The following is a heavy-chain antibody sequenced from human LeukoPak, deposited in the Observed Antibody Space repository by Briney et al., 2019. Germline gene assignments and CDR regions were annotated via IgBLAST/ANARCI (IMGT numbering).Heavy chain of an antibody. CDR3: AKDSRAIGAAGTLDY. CDR2: ISWNSGNI. J-gene: IGHJ4*02. CDR1: GFTFDDYA. V-gene: IGHV3-9*01. Sequence: GRSLRLSCAASGFTFDDYAMNWVRQAPGKGLECVSGISWNSGNIGYADSVKGRFTISRDNAKDSLYLQMNSLRAEDTALYYCAKDSRAIGAAGTLDYWGQGTLVTVSS. D-gene: IGHD6-13*01.